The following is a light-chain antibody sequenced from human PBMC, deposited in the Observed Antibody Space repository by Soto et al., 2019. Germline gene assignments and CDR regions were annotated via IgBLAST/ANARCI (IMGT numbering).Light chain of an antibody. J-gene: IGKJ1*01. V-gene: IGKV1-5*01. CDR1: QSITSW. Sequence: DIQMTQSPSALSASLGDRVTITCRASQSITSWLAWYQQKPGKAPKVLIYDASSRKTGVPSRFSGSGSGTEITLTISSLQPDDFETYYCQQYYTYWTFGQGTKVDIK. CDR3: QQYYTYWT. CDR2: DAS.